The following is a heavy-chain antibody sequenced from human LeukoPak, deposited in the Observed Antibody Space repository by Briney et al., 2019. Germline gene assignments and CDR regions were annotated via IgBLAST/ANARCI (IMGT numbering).Heavy chain of an antibody. V-gene: IGHV3-9*01. CDR2: ISWNGHNI. D-gene: IGHD3-22*01. CDR1: GFIFDDYA. Sequence: GGSLRLSCATSGFIFDDYAMHWVRQAPGKGLEWVSGISWNGHNIKYADSVKGRFTISRDNAENSLYLQVNSLRAEDTALYFCAKDPSYYYDSSGSGWFDLWGQGTLVTVSS. J-gene: IGHJ5*02. CDR3: AKDPSYYYDSSGSGWFDL.